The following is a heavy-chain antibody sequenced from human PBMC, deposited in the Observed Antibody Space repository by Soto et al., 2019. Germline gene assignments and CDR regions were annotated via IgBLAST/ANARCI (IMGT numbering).Heavy chain of an antibody. Sequence: QVQLVESGGGVVQPGRSLRLSCAASGFTFNSYAMHWVRQAPGRGLEWVAVISYDGSNKYYADSVKGRFTISRDNSKNTLYLQMNSLRADDTAMYYWASEQLAVLRGVLDYWGQGTLVTVSS. CDR2: ISYDGSNK. D-gene: IGHD1-1*01. J-gene: IGHJ4*02. CDR1: GFTFNSYA. CDR3: ASEQLAVLRGVLDY. V-gene: IGHV3-30-3*01.